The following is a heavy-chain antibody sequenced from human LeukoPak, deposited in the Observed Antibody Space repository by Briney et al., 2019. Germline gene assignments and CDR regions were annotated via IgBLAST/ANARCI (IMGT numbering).Heavy chain of an antibody. CDR1: GGSISSGGYY. CDR3: ARRRVVVASTDGASGAFDI. V-gene: IGHV4-31*03. J-gene: IGHJ3*02. CDR2: IYYSGST. D-gene: IGHD2-15*01. Sequence: SETLSLTCTVSGGSISSGGYYWSWIRQHPGKGLEWIGYIYYSGSTYYNPSLRSRVTISVDTSKNQFSLRLSSVTAADTAVYFCARRRVVVASTDGASGAFDIWGQGTMVTVSS.